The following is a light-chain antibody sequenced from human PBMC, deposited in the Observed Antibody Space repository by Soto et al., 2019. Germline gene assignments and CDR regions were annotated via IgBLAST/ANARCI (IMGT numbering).Light chain of an antibody. CDR1: QSVSSW. Sequence: DIQMTQSPSTLSASVGDRVTITCRASQSVSSWLAWFQQKPGTAPKLLIYHASTLESGVPSRFSGSGSGTEFTLTISSLQPDDFATYYCQQYNSYSSTFGHGTTVDI. CDR3: QQYNSYSST. CDR2: HAS. V-gene: IGKV1-5*01. J-gene: IGKJ1*01.